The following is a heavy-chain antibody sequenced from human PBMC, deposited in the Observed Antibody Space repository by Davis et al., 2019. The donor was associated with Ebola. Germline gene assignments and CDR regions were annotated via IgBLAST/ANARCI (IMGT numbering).Heavy chain of an antibody. D-gene: IGHD1-14*01. V-gene: IGHV3-30-3*01. Sequence: GESLKISCAASGFTFSSYAMHWVRQAPGKGLEWVAVISYDGSNKYYADSVKGRFTISRDNSKNTLYLQMNSLRAEDTAVYYCARAGGVRVPEKTTDAFDIWGKGTTVTVSS. CDR1: GFTFSSYA. CDR2: ISYDGSNK. J-gene: IGHJ3*02. CDR3: ARAGGVRVPEKTTDAFDI.